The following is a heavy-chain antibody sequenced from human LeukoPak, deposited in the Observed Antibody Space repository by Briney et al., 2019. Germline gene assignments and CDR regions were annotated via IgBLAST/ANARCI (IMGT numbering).Heavy chain of an antibody. D-gene: IGHD3-9*01. CDR3: TRAGRGLRYFDWLTYDY. CDR1: GFTFSSYG. V-gene: IGHV3-30*03. Sequence: PXGSLXLSCAASGFTFSSYGMHWVRQAPGKGLEWVAVISYDGSNKYYADSVKGRFTISRDNAKNTLYLQMNSLRAEDTAVYYCTRAGRGLRYFDWLTYDYWGQGTLVTVSS. CDR2: ISYDGSNK. J-gene: IGHJ4*02.